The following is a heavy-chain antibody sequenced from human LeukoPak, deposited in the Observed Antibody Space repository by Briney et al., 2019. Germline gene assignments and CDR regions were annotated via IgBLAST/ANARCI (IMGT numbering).Heavy chain of an antibody. V-gene: IGHV4-4*02. CDR1: GGSISSSNW. J-gene: IGHJ4*02. D-gene: IGHD3-9*01. CDR2: IYHSGST. CDR3: ARGTYYEFLTGYSSFDY. Sequence: SETLSLTCAVSGGSISSSNWGSWVRQPPGKGLEWIGEIYHSGSTNYNPSRKSRVTISVDKSKNQFALKLSSVTAADRAVYYCARGTYYEFLTGYSSFDYWGQGTLVTVSS.